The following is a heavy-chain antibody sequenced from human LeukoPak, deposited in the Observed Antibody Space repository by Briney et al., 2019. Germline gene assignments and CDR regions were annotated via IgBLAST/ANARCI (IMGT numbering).Heavy chain of an antibody. V-gene: IGHV4-59*01. CDR1: GGSISSYY. J-gene: IGHJ5*02. CDR2: IYYSGST. D-gene: IGHD6-19*01. Sequence: ETLSLTCTVSGGSISSYYWSWIRQPPGKGLEWIGYIYYSGSTNYNPSLKSRVTISVDTSKNQFSLKLSSVTAAGTAVYYCARDAFTDSSGWYGLFDPWGQGTLVTVSS. CDR3: ARDAFTDSSGWYGLFDP.